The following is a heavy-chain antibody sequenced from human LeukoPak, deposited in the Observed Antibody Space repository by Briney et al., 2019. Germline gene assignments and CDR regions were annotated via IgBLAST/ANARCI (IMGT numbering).Heavy chain of an antibody. J-gene: IGHJ5*02. V-gene: IGHV3-23*01. Sequence: GGSLRLSCTASGFTFSSYAMTWVRQAPGRGLECVSVISGIGTTTYYADSVKGRFTISRDNSKNTLFLQMNSLRVEDTATYYCTKKRTTSVTDWFDPWGQGTLVTVSS. CDR2: ISGIGTTT. D-gene: IGHD4-17*01. CDR1: GFTFSSYA. CDR3: TKKRTTSVTDWFDP.